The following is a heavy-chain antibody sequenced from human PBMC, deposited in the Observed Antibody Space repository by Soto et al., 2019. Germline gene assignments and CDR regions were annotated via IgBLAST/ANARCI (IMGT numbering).Heavy chain of an antibody. CDR3: ARDHGYCSSTSCYEYYYYGMDV. J-gene: IGHJ6*02. CDR2: IIPIFGTA. CDR1: GGTFSSYT. Sequence: SVKVSCKASGGTFSSYTISWVRQAPGQGLEWMGGIIPIFGTANYAQKFQGRVTITADESTSTAYMELSSLRSEDTAVYYCARDHGYCSSTSCYEYYYYGMDVWGQGTTVTVSS. V-gene: IGHV1-69*13. D-gene: IGHD2-2*01.